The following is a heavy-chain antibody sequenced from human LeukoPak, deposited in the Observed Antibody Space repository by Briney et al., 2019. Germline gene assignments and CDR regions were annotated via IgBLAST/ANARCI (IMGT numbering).Heavy chain of an antibody. CDR3: ARGRRGGRFDP. Sequence: SETLSLTCTVSGGTISSYYWSWIRQPPGKGLEWIGYINYSGSTNYNPSLKSRVTMSVVTSKNQFSLKLSSVTAADTAVYYCARGRRGGRFDPWGQGTLVTVSS. V-gene: IGHV4-59*08. J-gene: IGHJ5*02. CDR2: INYSGST. D-gene: IGHD2-15*01. CDR1: GGTISSYY.